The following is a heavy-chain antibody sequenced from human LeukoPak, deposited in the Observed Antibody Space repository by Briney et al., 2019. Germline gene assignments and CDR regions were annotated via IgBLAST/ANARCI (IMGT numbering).Heavy chain of an antibody. D-gene: IGHD2-2*01. V-gene: IGHV3-66*01. CDR2: IYSGGST. CDR1: GFTVSSNY. CDR3: ARVGDCGRASCYAIDY. Sequence: GGSLRLSCAASGFTVSSNYMSWVRQAPGKGLEWASIIYSGGSTYYTDSVRGRFIISRDISKNTLYLQMNSLRAEDAAVYYCARVGDCGRASCYAIDYWGQGTLVTVSS. J-gene: IGHJ4*02.